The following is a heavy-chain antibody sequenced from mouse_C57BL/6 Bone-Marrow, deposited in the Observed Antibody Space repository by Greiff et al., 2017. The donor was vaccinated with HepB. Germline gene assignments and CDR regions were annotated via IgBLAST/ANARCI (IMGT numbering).Heavy chain of an antibody. Sequence: VKLVESGPGLVAPSQSLSITCTVSGFSLTSYALSWVRQPPGKGLEWLGVIWTGGGTNYNSALKSRLSISKDNSKSQVFLKMNSLQTDDTARYYCARNFGPFYYYGYFDYWGQGTTLTVSS. D-gene: IGHD1-1*01. CDR3: ARNFGPFYYYGYFDY. CDR1: GFSLTSYA. V-gene: IGHV2-9-1*01. CDR2: IWTGGGT. J-gene: IGHJ2*01.